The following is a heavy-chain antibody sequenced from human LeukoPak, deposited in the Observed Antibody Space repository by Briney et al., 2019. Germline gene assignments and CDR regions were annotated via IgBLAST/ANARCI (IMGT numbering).Heavy chain of an antibody. Sequence: GASVKVSCKASGYSFNTYSVNWVRQAPGQGFEWMGWISALNGNTNYAQKFRDRITLATDTSTSTAYMELRSLKSDDTAVYYCARDERAAAAGSEYYFDYWGQGTLVTVFS. V-gene: IGHV1-18*01. J-gene: IGHJ4*02. D-gene: IGHD6-13*01. CDR1: GYSFNTYS. CDR3: ARDERAAAAGSEYYFDY. CDR2: ISALNGNT.